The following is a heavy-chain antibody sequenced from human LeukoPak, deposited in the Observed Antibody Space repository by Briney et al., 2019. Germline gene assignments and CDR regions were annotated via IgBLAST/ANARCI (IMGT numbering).Heavy chain of an antibody. Sequence: SETLSLTCTVSGGFISSSSYYWGWIRQPPGKGLEWIGSIYYSGSTYYNPSLKSRVTISVDTSKNQFSLKLSSVTAADTAVYYCARLYLVTYYFDYWGQGTLVTVSS. CDR2: IYYSGST. V-gene: IGHV4-39*01. J-gene: IGHJ4*02. CDR1: GGFISSSSYY. CDR3: ARLYLVTYYFDY. D-gene: IGHD3-9*01.